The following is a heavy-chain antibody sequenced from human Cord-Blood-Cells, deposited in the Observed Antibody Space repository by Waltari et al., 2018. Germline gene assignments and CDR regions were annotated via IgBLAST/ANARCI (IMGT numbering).Heavy chain of an antibody. Sequence: QVQLQESGPGLVKPSETLSLTCTVSGGSISSYYWSWIRQPAGKGLEWIGRSDTSGSTNYTPSLKSRVTMSVDTSKNQFSLKLSSVTAADTAVYYCARDPTWSDAFDIWGQGTMVTVSS. D-gene: IGHD2-8*02. CDR2: SDTSGST. CDR3: ARDPTWSDAFDI. CDR1: GGSISSYY. J-gene: IGHJ3*02. V-gene: IGHV4-4*07.